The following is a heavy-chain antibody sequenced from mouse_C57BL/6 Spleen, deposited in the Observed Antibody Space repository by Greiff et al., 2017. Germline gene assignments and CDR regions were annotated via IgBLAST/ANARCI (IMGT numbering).Heavy chain of an antibody. J-gene: IGHJ2*01. Sequence: VQLQQSGPGLVQPSQCLSITCTVSGFSLTSYGVHWVRQSPGKGLEWLGVIWSGGSTDYNAAFISRLSSSKDNSKSQVFFKMNSLHADDTAIYYCARGCTTAYYFDYWGQGTTLTVSS. CDR3: ARGCTTAYYFDY. CDR2: IWSGGST. CDR1: GFSLTSYG. V-gene: IGHV2-2*01. D-gene: IGHD1-2*01.